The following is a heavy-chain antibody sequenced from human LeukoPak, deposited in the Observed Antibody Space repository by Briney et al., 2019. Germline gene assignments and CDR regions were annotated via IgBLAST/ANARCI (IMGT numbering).Heavy chain of an antibody. D-gene: IGHD6-13*01. V-gene: IGHV1-2*06. Sequence: GASVKVSCKASGYTFTGYYMHWVRQAPGQGLEWMGRISPNSGGTNYAQKFQGRVTMTRDTSISTAYMELSRLRSDDTAVYYCARVTYGRWYFSPNWFDPWGQGTLVTVSS. CDR3: ARVTYGRWYFSPNWFDP. CDR2: ISPNSGGT. CDR1: GYTFTGYY. J-gene: IGHJ5*02.